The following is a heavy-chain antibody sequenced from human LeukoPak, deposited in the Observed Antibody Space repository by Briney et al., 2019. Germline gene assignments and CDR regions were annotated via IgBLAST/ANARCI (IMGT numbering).Heavy chain of an antibody. V-gene: IGHV1-8*01. CDR1: GYTFTSYD. J-gene: IGHJ5*02. D-gene: IGHD3-9*01. CDR3: ARGPPVLRYFDWLSSPKALDNWFDP. CDR2: MNPNSGNT. Sequence: ASVKVSCKASGYTFTSYDINWVRQATGQGLEWMGWMNPNSGNTGYAQKFQGRVTMTRNTSISTAYMELSSLRSEDTAVYYCARGPPVLRYFDWLSSPKALDNWFDPWGQGTLVTVSS.